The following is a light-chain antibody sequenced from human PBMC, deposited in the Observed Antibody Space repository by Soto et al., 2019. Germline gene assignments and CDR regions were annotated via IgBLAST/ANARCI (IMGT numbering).Light chain of an antibody. Sequence: EIVLTQSPGTLSLSPGERATLSCRASQSVNSGYLAWYQQKPGQAPRLLIYGASTRATGTPDKFSGSGSRTDFTLTISGLEPEDFAVYYCQQYASSPGTFGQGTKVEIK. V-gene: IGKV3-20*01. CDR2: GAS. J-gene: IGKJ1*01. CDR1: QSVNSGY. CDR3: QQYASSPGT.